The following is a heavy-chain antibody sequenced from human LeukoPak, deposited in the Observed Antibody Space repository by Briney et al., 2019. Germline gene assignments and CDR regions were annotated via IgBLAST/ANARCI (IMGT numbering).Heavy chain of an antibody. CDR1: GGTFSSYA. V-gene: IGHV1-69*06. CDR2: IIPIFGTA. Sequence: GASEKVSCKASGGTFSSYAISWVRQAPGQGLEWMGGIIPIFGTANYAQKFQGRVTITADKSTSTAYMELSSLRSEDAAVYYCAREEGGWYGVDYWGQGTLVTVSS. CDR3: AREEGGWYGVDY. D-gene: IGHD6-19*01. J-gene: IGHJ4*02.